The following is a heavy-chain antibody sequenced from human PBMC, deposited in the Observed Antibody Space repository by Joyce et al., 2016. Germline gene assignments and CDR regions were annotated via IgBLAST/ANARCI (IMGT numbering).Heavy chain of an antibody. Sequence: QVQLQESGPGVVKPSQTLSLTCAVSGGSISSGDHFWSWIRQPPGKGLEGIGYIHYSGITYYNPALKSRVTISVDTFKNQFFLRLSSVTAADTAVYYGVRLSRTGYRRAGWFDPWGQGTLLTVSS. CDR3: VRLSRTGYRRAGWFDP. CDR2: IHYSGIT. D-gene: IGHD3/OR15-3a*01. CDR1: GGSISSGDHF. J-gene: IGHJ5*02. V-gene: IGHV4-30-4*01.